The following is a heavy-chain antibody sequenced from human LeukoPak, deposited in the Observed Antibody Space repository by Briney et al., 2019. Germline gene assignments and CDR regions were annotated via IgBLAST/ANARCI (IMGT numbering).Heavy chain of an antibody. Sequence: ASVKVSCKASGGTFSSYAISWVRQAPGQGLEWMGGIIPIFGTANYAQKFQGRVTITADESTSTAYMELSSLRSEDTAVYYCARALAAAGTRGWFDPWGQGTLVTVSS. CDR3: ARALAAAGTRGWFDP. J-gene: IGHJ5*02. D-gene: IGHD6-13*01. V-gene: IGHV1-69*13. CDR2: IIPIFGTA. CDR1: GGTFSSYA.